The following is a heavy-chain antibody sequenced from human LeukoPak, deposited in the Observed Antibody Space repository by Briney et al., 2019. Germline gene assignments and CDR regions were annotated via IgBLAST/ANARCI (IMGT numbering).Heavy chain of an antibody. V-gene: IGHV4-61*03. Sequence: SETLSLTCTVSGGSISSSSYSWGWIRQPPGKGLEWIGYIYNSGYTNYNPSLKSRVTISVNTSKNHFSLRLKSVTAADTATYYCARGSGEFRTVDYWGQGTLVTVSS. CDR2: IYNSGYT. CDR1: GGSISSSSYS. CDR3: ARGSGEFRTVDY. D-gene: IGHD3-16*01. J-gene: IGHJ4*02.